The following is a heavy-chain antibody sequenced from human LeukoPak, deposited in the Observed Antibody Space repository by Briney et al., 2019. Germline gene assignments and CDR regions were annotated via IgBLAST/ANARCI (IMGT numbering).Heavy chain of an antibody. CDR1: GGSISSGGYY. J-gene: IGHJ4*02. Sequence: SETLSLTCTVSGGSISSGGYYWSWIRQPPGKGLEWIGYIYHSGSTYYNPSLKSRVTISVDRSKNQFSLKLSSVTAADTAVYYCARVVAAAGHYYFDYWGQGTLVTVSS. V-gene: IGHV4-30-2*01. CDR3: ARVVAAAGHYYFDY. CDR2: IYHSGST. D-gene: IGHD6-13*01.